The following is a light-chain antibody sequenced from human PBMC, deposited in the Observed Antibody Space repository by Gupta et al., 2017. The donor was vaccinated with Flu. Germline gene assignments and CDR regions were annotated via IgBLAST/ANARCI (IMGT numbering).Light chain of an antibody. Sequence: QSALTQPASVSGSPGQSITISCTGTSSDVGGNKYVSWYQQHPGKAPKLKIFEVSNRPSGVSNRFSGSKSGNTASLTISGLQAEDEADYYCSSYTSSSTLAFGGGTKLTVL. J-gene: IGLJ2*01. CDR3: SSYTSSSTLA. CDR1: SSDVGGNKY. V-gene: IGLV2-14*01. CDR2: EVS.